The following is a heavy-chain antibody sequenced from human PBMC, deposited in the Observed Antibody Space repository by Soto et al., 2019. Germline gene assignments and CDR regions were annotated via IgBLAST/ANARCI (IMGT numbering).Heavy chain of an antibody. CDR1: GGSISSYY. J-gene: IGHJ5*02. CDR2: IYYSGST. D-gene: IGHD2-15*01. CDR3: ARHDCYGGGSCYRSNWFDP. Sequence: QVQLQESGPGLVKPSETLSLTCTVSGGSISSYYWSWIRQPPGKGLEWIGYIYYSGSTNYNPSLKSRVTISVDTSKNQFSLKLSSVTAADTAVYYCARHDCYGGGSCYRSNWFDPWGQGTLVTVSS. V-gene: IGHV4-59*08.